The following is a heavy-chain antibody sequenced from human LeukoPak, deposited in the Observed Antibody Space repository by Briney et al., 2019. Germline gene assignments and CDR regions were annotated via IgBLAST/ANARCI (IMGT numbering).Heavy chain of an antibody. V-gene: IGHV1-69*05. J-gene: IGHJ4*02. CDR2: IIPIFGTA. CDR3: ARGGGMAVAGEHDY. Sequence: SVKVSCKASGGTFSSYAISWVRQAPGQGPEWMGGIIPIFGTANYAQKFQGRVTMTRNTSISTAYMELSSLRSEDTAVYYCARGGGMAVAGEHDYWGQGTLVTVSS. D-gene: IGHD6-19*01. CDR1: GGTFSSYA.